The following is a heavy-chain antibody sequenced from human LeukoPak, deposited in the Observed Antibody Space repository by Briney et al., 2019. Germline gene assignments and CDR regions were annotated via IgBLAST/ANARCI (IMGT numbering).Heavy chain of an antibody. V-gene: IGHV3-21*01. J-gene: IGHJ4*02. CDR1: GFTFSSYS. D-gene: IGHD5-24*01. CDR2: ISSSSSYI. Sequence: GGSLRLSCAASGFTFSSYSMNWVRQAPGKGLEWVSSISSSSSYIYYADSVKGRFTISRDNAKNSLYLQMNSLRAEDTAVYYCARDPMATIGDYFDYWGQETLVTVSS. CDR3: ARDPMATIGDYFDY.